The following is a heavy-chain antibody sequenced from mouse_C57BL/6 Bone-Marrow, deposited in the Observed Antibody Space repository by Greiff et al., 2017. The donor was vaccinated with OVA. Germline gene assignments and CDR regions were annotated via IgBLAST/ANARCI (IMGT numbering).Heavy chain of an antibody. D-gene: IGHD2-4*01. Sequence: QVQLQQPGAELVKPGASVKLSCKASGYTFTSYWMQWVKQRPGQGLEWIGEIDPSDSYTNSNQKFKGKATLTVDTSSSTAYMQLSSLTSEDSAVYYCALYDYHYYAMDYWGQGTSVTVSS. CDR3: ALYDYHYYAMDY. CDR2: IDPSDSYT. J-gene: IGHJ4*01. V-gene: IGHV1-50*01. CDR1: GYTFTSYW.